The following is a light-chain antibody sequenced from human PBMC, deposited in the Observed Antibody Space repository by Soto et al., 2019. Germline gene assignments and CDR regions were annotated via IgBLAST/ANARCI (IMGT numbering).Light chain of an antibody. CDR2: KAS. J-gene: IGKJ1*01. CDR3: QHYNSYSEA. V-gene: IGKV1-5*03. CDR1: QTISSW. Sequence: DIQMTQSPSTLSGSVGDRVTITCRASQTISSWLAWYQQKPGKAPKLLIYKASTSKSGVPSRFRGSGSGTEFTLTISSLQPDDFATYYCQHYNSYSEAFGQGTKVELK.